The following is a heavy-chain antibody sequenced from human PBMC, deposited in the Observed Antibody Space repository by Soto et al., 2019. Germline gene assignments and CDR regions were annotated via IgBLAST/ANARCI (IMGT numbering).Heavy chain of an antibody. V-gene: IGHV3-23*01. Sequence: EVLLLESGGGLVQPGGSLRLSCAASGFTFSSYAMSWVRQAPGKGLEWVSVISGSGGSTYYADPVKGRFTISRDNSKNTLYLQMNSLRAEDTAVYYCAKGSGWYGDRNYFDYWGQGTLVTVSS. CDR2: ISGSGGST. CDR3: AKGSGWYGDRNYFDY. CDR1: GFTFSSYA. J-gene: IGHJ4*02. D-gene: IGHD6-19*01.